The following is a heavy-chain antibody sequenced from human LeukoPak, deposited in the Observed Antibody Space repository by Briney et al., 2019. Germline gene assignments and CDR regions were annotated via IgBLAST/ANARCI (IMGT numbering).Heavy chain of an antibody. CDR1: GGSISSYY. CDR3: ARGSVVSTRFDY. V-gene: IGHV4-59*01. J-gene: IGHJ4*02. D-gene: IGHD5/OR15-5a*01. Sequence: SETLSLTCTVSGGSISSYYWSWIRPPPGKGLEWIGYFSYSGNTNYNPSLKSRVTISADTSNNHFSLNLNSVTAADTAVYYCARGSVVSTRFDYWGQGTLVTVSS. CDR2: FSYSGNT.